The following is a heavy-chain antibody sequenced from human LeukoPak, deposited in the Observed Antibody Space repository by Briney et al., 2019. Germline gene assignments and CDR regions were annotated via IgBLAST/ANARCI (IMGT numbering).Heavy chain of an antibody. D-gene: IGHD6-19*01. CDR3: ARDPNSGWYMAYFDY. CDR2: IKKDGSEK. V-gene: IGHV3-7*03. J-gene: IGHJ4*02. CDR1: GFTFSSYW. Sequence: GGSLRLSCAASGFTFSSYWMSWVRQAPGKGLEWVANIKKDGSEKYYVDSVKGRFTISRDNAKNSLHLQMNSLRAEDTAVYYCARDPNSGWYMAYFDYWGQGTLVTVSS.